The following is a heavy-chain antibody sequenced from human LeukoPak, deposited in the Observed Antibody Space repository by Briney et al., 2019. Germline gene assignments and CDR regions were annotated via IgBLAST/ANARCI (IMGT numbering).Heavy chain of an antibody. CDR2: ISGDGSDI. J-gene: IGHJ4*02. CDR3: VSLGGITVTGPYDFDC. Sequence: GGSLRLSCVASGFTFSGNWMNWVRQAPGKGLVWVSRISGDGSDITYADSVKGRFTISGDNARNTLYLQMNSLRVEDTAVYYCVSLGGITVTGPYDFDCWGQGTVVTVSS. V-gene: IGHV3-74*03. CDR1: GFTFSGNW. D-gene: IGHD1-20*01.